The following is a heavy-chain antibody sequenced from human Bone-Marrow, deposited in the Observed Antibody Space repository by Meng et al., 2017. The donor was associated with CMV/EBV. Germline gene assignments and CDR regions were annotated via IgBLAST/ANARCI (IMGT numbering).Heavy chain of an antibody. V-gene: IGHV3-66*01. J-gene: IGHJ4*02. CDR1: GFTVSSNY. CDR2: IYSGGTT. CDR3: AREPLDY. Sequence: GSLRLSCAASGFTVSSNYMSWVRQAPGKGLEWVSIIYSGGTTYYADSVKGRFTISRDNSKNTLYLQMNSLRAEDTAIYYCAREPLDYWGQGTLVTVSS.